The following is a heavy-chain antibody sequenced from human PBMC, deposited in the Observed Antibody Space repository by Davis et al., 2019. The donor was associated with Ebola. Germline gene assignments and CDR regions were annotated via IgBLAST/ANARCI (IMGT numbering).Heavy chain of an antibody. Sequence: MPSETLSLTCTVSGASITTSFWSWIRQPPGKGLEWIGYIYYSGSTYYNPSLKSRVTISVDTSKNQFSLKLSSVTAADTAVYYCARASGYSSSWYSTYYFDYWGQGTLVTVSS. V-gene: IGHV4-59*12. CDR1: GASITTSF. CDR2: IYYSGST. J-gene: IGHJ4*02. CDR3: ARASGYSSSWYSTYYFDY. D-gene: IGHD6-13*01.